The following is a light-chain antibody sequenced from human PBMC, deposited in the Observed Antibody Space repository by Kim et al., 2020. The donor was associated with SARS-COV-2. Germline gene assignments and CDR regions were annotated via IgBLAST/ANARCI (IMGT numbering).Light chain of an antibody. CDR3: SSYAGSNNYVV. CDR1: SSDIGGYNY. J-gene: IGLJ2*01. Sequence: QSALTQPPSASGSPGQSVTISCTGTSSDIGGYNYVSWYQQHPGKVPKLMIYEVSKRPSGVPDRFSGSKSDNTASLTVSGVQAEDEADYYCSSYAGSNNYVVFGGGTQLTVL. V-gene: IGLV2-8*01. CDR2: EVS.